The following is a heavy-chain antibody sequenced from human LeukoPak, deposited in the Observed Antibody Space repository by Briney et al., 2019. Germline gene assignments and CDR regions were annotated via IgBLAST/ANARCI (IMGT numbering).Heavy chain of an antibody. CDR1: GFNFNNYG. D-gene: IGHD4-17*01. Sequence: PGGSLRLSCEASGFNFNNYGMHWVRQAPGKGLEWVAALWFDGSHEYYADSVKGRFTISRDNFKNTLFMEMNALTAGDTAIYYYAKDASDFGDSYFDHWGQGTPVTVSS. J-gene: IGHJ4*02. V-gene: IGHV3-33*06. CDR2: LWFDGSHE. CDR3: AKDASDFGDSYFDH.